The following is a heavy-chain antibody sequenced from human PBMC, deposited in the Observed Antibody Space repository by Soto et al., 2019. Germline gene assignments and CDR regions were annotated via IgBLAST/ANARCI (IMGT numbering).Heavy chain of an antibody. J-gene: IGHJ4*02. D-gene: IGHD2-2*01. CDR2: ISSDGTST. CDR1: GFTFSNYW. V-gene: IGHV3-74*01. Sequence: EMQLVESGGGLVQPGGSLRLSCAASGFTFSNYWMHWVRQAPGKGPVWVSRISSDGTSTTYADSVKGRFTISRDNAKNTLYLQVNSLRAEDKAVYYCARVPNCDSSSCYSYFDFWGQGALITVSS. CDR3: ARVPNCDSSSCYSYFDF.